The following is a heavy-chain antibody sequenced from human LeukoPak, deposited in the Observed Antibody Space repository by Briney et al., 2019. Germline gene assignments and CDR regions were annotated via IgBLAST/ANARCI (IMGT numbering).Heavy chain of an antibody. CDR1: GFTFSDHY. J-gene: IGHJ4*02. CDR2: IYSDGST. V-gene: IGHV3-53*01. Sequence: GGSLRLSCAASGFTFSDHYMDWVRQAPGKGLEWVSVIYSDGSTYYADSVKGRFTISRDNSKNTLYLQMNSLRAEDTAVYYCARGYCSGGSCYAFDYWGQGTLVTVSS. D-gene: IGHD2-15*01. CDR3: ARGYCSGGSCYAFDY.